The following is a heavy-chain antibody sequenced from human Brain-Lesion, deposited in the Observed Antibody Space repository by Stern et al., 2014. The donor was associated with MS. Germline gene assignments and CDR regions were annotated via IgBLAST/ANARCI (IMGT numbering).Heavy chain of an antibody. Sequence: QVQLVQSGAEVKKPGASVKVSCKTYGYIFTGYYIHWVRQAPGQGLEWMASINPNTGGTKYAQKFQGRVTMSRDTSISTAYVELSSLTSDDTAVYYCARDQRXIXXXXVVTDYYYLGMDVWGQGTTVTVS. D-gene: IGHD3-3*01. J-gene: IGHJ6*02. V-gene: IGHV1-2*02. CDR2: INPNTGGT. CDR1: GYIFTGYY. CDR3: ARDQRXIXXXXVVTDYYYLGMDV.